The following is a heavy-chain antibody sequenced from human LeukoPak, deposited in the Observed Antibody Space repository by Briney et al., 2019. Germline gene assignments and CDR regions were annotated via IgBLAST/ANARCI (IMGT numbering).Heavy chain of an antibody. CDR3: ARDAQRADSSGGAREFDY. J-gene: IGHJ4*02. CDR1: GGSISGGDYY. D-gene: IGHD6-19*01. CDR2: IYYSGST. V-gene: IGHV4-30-4*08. Sequence: SQTLSLTCTVSGGSISGGDYYWSWIRQPPGKGLEWVGYIYYSGSTYYNPSLKSRVTISVDTSKNQFSLKLSSVTAADTAVYYCARDAQRADSSGGAREFDYWWQGTLVTVSS.